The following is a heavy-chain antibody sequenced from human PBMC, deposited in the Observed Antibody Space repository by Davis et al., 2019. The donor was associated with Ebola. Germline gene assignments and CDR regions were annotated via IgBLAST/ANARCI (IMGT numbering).Heavy chain of an antibody. CDR3: ARGFIYCSSTSCYDWFDP. D-gene: IGHD2-2*01. CDR2: MNPNSGNT. V-gene: IGHV1-8*01. Sequence: ASVKVSCKASGYTFTSYDINWVRQATGQGPEWMGWMNPNSGNTGYAQKFQGRVTMTRNTSISTAYMELSSLRSEDTAVYYCARGFIYCSSTSCYDWFDPWGQGTLVTVSS. J-gene: IGHJ5*02. CDR1: GYTFTSYD.